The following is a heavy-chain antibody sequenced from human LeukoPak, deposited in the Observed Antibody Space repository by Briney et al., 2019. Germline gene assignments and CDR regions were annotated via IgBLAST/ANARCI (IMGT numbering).Heavy chain of an antibody. V-gene: IGHV1-2*02. CDR1: GFTFTDHY. CDR3: ARDFDWGPDY. J-gene: IGHJ4*02. Sequence: ASLKVSCKASGFTFTDHYMHWVRQAPAQGLEWMGWINGKSGVTFYAQQFQDRITVTRDTSISTMYLELNRLTSADTAIYYCARDFDWGPDYWGPGTLVAVSS. D-gene: IGHD3-16*01. CDR2: INGKSGVT.